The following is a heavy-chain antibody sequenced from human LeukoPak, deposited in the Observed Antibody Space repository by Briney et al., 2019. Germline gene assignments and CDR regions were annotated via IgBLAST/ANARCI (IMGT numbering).Heavy chain of an antibody. V-gene: IGHV1-69*04. D-gene: IGHD3-10*01. Sequence: SVTVSCKTSGGTFSSSAITWVRQAPGQGLEWMGRIIPVLNITSYAQKFQGRVTITADTSTSTVYMELSSLRSEETDAYYWVRYRGLAATHPFGLDVWGPGTTVIVSS. CDR3: VRYRGLAATHPFGLDV. CDR1: GGTFSSSA. J-gene: IGHJ6*02. CDR2: IIPVLNIT.